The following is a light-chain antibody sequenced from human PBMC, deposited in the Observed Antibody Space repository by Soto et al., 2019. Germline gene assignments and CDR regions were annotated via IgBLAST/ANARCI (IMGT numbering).Light chain of an antibody. V-gene: IGKV3-20*01. J-gene: IGKJ1*01. CDR3: QQYTDWPLT. CDR2: GVS. CDR1: QSVSSSS. Sequence: ETVLTQSPGTLSLSPGERATLSCRASQSVSSSSLAWYQQRPGQAPRLLIYGVSSRATGVPDRFSGSGSGTDFTLTISRLEPEDFAVYYCQQYTDWPLTFGQGTKVDIK.